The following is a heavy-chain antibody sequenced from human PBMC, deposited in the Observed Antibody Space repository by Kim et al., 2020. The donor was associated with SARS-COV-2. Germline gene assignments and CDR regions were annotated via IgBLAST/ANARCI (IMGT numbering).Heavy chain of an antibody. CDR1: GYSFTSYW. J-gene: IGHJ4*02. Sequence: GESLKISCKGSGYSFTSYWINWVRQMPGKGLEWMGRIDPSDSYTNYSLSFQGHVTISADKSISTAYLQWSSLKASDTAMYYCARRVGDFWSGYLDYWGQGTLVTVSS. V-gene: IGHV5-10-1*01. CDR3: ARRVGDFWSGYLDY. D-gene: IGHD3-3*01. CDR2: IDPSDSYT.